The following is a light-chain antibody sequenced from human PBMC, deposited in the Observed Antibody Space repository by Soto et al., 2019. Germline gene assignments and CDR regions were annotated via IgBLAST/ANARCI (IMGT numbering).Light chain of an antibody. CDR1: RSLSSSY. V-gene: IGKV3-20*01. CDR2: AAA. Sequence: EIVLTQSPGTLSLSPGERATLSCKASRSLSSSYVVWYQHNPGQAPRLLIDAAASRATGIPDRVSGSGSATEYTLAISRLEPEDFAVYYCQQQVTFGQGTKLEIK. CDR3: QQQVT. J-gene: IGKJ2*01.